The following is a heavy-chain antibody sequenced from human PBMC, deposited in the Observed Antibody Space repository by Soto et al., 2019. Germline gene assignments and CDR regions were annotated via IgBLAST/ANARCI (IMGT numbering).Heavy chain of an antibody. V-gene: IGHV4-4*02. Sequence: QVQLQESGPGLVKPSGTLSLTCAVSSGSISSSNWWSWVRQPPGKGLEWIGEIYHSGSTNYNPSLKSRVTISVDKSKNQFSLKLSSVTAADTAVYYCARARGAVAGTVWFDPWGQGTLVTVSS. CDR3: ARARGAVAGTVWFDP. CDR1: SGSISSSNW. CDR2: IYHSGST. J-gene: IGHJ5*02. D-gene: IGHD6-19*01.